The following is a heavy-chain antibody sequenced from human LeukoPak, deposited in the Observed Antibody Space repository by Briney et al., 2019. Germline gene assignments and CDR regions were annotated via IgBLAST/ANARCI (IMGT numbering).Heavy chain of an antibody. V-gene: IGHV3-23*01. Sequence: SGGSLRLSCAASGFTSSSYAMSWVRQPPGKGLEWVSAISGSGGSTYYADSVKGRFTISRDNSKNTLYLQMNSLRAEDTAVYYCAKDRFASGDFDYWGQGTLVTVSS. CDR2: ISGSGGST. CDR1: GFTSSSYA. D-gene: IGHD1-26*01. J-gene: IGHJ4*02. CDR3: AKDRFASGDFDY.